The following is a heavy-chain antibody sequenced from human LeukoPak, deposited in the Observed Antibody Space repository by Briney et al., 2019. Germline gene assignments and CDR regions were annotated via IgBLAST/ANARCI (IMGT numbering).Heavy chain of an antibody. J-gene: IGHJ5*02. CDR2: MNPNSGNT. CDR3: ARGKREVRGAPGNWFDP. D-gene: IGHD3-10*01. Sequence: ASVKVSCKASGYTFTSYDINWVRQATGQALEWMGWMNPNSGNTGYAQKFQGRVTITRNTSISTAYMELSSLRSEDTAVYYCARGKREVRGAPGNWFDPWGQGTLVTVSS. CDR1: GYTFTSYD. V-gene: IGHV1-8*03.